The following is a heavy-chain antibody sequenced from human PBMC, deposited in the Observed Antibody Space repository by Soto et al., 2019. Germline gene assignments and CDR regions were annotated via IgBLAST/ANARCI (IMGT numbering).Heavy chain of an antibody. Sequence: QLQLQESGPGLVKPSETLSLTCTVSGGSISSSTYYWGWIRQPPGQGLDWIGMIYYSGSAYYNPSLKSRVTISIDTSKNQFSLRLSSVTAADTAVYYCARHGVDYGDYASYYYYGMDVWGRGTTVTVSS. D-gene: IGHD4-17*01. V-gene: IGHV4-39*01. J-gene: IGHJ6*02. CDR3: ARHGVDYGDYASYYYYGMDV. CDR1: GGSISSSTYY. CDR2: IYYSGSA.